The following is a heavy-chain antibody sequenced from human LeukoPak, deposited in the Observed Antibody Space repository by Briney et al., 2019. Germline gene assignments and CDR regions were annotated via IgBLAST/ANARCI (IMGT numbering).Heavy chain of an antibody. CDR3: AELGITMIGGV. Sequence: PGGSLRLSCAASGFTFSSYDMTWVRQAPGRGLEWVSSIRLSGDNTYYGDSVKGRFTISRDNAKNSLYLQMNSLRAEDTAVYYCAELGITMIGGVWGKGTTVTISS. CDR2: IRLSGDNT. J-gene: IGHJ6*04. D-gene: IGHD3-10*02. CDR1: GFTFSSYD. V-gene: IGHV3-23*01.